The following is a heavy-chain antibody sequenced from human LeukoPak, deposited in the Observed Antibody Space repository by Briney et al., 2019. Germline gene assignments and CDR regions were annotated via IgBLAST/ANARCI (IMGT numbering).Heavy chain of an antibody. J-gene: IGHJ4*02. Sequence: GRSLRLSCAASGFTFSSYSMHWVRQAPGKGLEWVAVISYDGSNKYYADSVKGRFTISRDNSKNTLYLQMNSLRAEDTAVYYCAKSRSDILTGYYGPFDYWGQGTLVTVSS. CDR2: ISYDGSNK. CDR1: GFTFSSYS. D-gene: IGHD3-9*01. V-gene: IGHV3-30*18. CDR3: AKSRSDILTGYYGPFDY.